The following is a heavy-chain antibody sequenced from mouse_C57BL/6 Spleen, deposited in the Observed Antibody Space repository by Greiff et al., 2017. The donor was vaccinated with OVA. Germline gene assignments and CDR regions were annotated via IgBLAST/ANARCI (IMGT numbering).Heavy chain of an antibody. CDR2: ISYDGSN. Sequence: EVQLQQSGPGLVKPSQSLSLTCSVTGYSITSGYYWHWIRQFPGNKLEWMGYISYDGSNNYNPSLKNRISITRDTSKNQFFLKLNSVTTEDTATYYCARVYSNYVPFAYWGQGTLVTVSA. D-gene: IGHD2-5*01. CDR1: GYSITSGYY. J-gene: IGHJ3*01. CDR3: ARVYSNYVPFAY. V-gene: IGHV3-6*01.